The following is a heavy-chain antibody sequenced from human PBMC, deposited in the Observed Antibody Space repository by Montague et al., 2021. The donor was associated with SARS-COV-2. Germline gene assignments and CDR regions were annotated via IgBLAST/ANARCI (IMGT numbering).Heavy chain of an antibody. Sequence: SETLSLTCIDSGGSVSSGSYYWSWIRQPPGKGLEWIGYIYYSGSTNYXPSLKSRVTISVDTSKNQFSLKLSSVTAADTAVYYCARDPWRITIFGVVTRYGMDVWGQGTTVTVSS. CDR1: GGSVSSGSYY. CDR3: ARDPWRITIFGVVTRYGMDV. D-gene: IGHD3-3*01. V-gene: IGHV4-61*01. CDR2: IYYSGST. J-gene: IGHJ6*02.